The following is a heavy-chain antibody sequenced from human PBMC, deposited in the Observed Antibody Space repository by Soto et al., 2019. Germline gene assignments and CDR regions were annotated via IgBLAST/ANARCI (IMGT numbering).Heavy chain of an antibody. CDR2: IVVGSGNT. CDR1: GFTFTNSA. J-gene: IGHJ6*02. CDR3: ARELDGIDV. V-gene: IGHV1-58*01. Sequence: VASVKVSCKASGFTFTNSAVQWVRQARGQRLEWIGWIVVGSGNTNYAQKFQERVTISRDNAKNSLYLQMNSLRAEDTAVYYCARELDGIDVWGQGTTVTVSS.